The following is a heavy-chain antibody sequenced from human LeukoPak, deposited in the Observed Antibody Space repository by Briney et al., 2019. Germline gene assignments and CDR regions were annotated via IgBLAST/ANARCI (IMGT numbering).Heavy chain of an antibody. V-gene: IGHV3-30-3*01. CDR2: ISYDGSNK. CDR1: GFTFSSYA. CDR3: ARGRSQQWLAREEFDY. J-gene: IGHJ4*02. D-gene: IGHD6-19*01. Sequence: HPGGSLRLSCAASGFTFSSYAMHWVRQAPGKGLEWVAVISYDGSNKYYADSVKGRFTISRDNSKNTLYLQMNSLSAEDTAVYYCARGRSQQWLAREEFDYWGQGTLVTVSS.